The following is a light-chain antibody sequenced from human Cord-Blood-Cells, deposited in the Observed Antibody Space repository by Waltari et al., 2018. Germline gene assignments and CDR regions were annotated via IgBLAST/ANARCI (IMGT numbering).Light chain of an antibody. CDR2: GAS. CDR1: QSVSSN. CDR3: QQYNNWT. Sequence: IVMTQSPATLSVSPGERATRSCRASQSVSSNLAWYQQKPGQAPRLLIYGASTRATGIPSRFSGSGSGTECTLTISSLQSEDFAVYYCQQYNNWTFGQGTKVEIK. J-gene: IGKJ1*01. V-gene: IGKV3-15*01.